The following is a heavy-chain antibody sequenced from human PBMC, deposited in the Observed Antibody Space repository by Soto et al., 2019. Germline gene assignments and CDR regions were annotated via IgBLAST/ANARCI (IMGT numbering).Heavy chain of an antibody. Sequence: GGSLRLSCAASGFTFSSYAMHWVRQAPGKGLEWVAVISYDGSNKYYADSVKGRFTISRDNSKNTLYLQMNSLRAEDTAVYYCARVEVYDSSGHTDYWGQGTLVTVSS. V-gene: IGHV3-30-3*01. CDR1: GFTFSSYA. J-gene: IGHJ4*02. D-gene: IGHD3-22*01. CDR2: ISYDGSNK. CDR3: ARVEVYDSSGHTDY.